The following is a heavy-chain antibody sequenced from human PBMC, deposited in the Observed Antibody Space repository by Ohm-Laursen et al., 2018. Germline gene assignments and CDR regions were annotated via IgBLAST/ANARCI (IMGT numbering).Heavy chain of an antibody. J-gene: IGHJ4*02. CDR1: GFSLSTSGMC. V-gene: IGHV2-70*11. CDR3: ARIRWQWLPYFDY. D-gene: IGHD6-19*01. Sequence: TQTLTLTCTFSGFSLSTSGMCVSWIRQPPGKALEWLARIDWDDDKYYSTSLKTRLTISKDTSKSQVVLTMTNMDPVDTATYYCARIRWQWLPYFDYWGQGTLVTVSS. CDR2: IDWDDDK.